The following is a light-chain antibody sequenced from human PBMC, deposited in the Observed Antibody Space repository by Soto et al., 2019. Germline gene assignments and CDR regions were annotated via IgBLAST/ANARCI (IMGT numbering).Light chain of an antibody. V-gene: IGLV2-23*01. J-gene: IGLJ2*01. Sequence: QSALTQPASVSGSPRQSITIACTGISNDVGTYNLVSWYQHHPGKAPKLIIYEASKRPSGVPNRFSGPKSGNTASLTISGLHAEDEADYYCCSYGRSVVFGGGTKVTVL. CDR2: EAS. CDR1: SNDVGTYNL. CDR3: CSYGRSVV.